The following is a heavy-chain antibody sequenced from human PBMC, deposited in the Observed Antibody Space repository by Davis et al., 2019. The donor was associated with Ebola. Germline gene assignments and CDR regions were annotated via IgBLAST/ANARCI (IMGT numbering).Heavy chain of an antibody. CDR1: GGSISSSSYY. Sequence: MPSETLSLTCTVSGGSISSSSYYWGWIRQPPGKGLEWIGSIYYSGSTYYNPSLKSRVTISVDTSKNQFSLKLSSVTAADTAVYYCATSAVVAALILDAFDIWGQGTMVTVSS. J-gene: IGHJ3*02. V-gene: IGHV4-39*01. CDR2: IYYSGST. CDR3: ATSAVVAALILDAFDI. D-gene: IGHD2-15*01.